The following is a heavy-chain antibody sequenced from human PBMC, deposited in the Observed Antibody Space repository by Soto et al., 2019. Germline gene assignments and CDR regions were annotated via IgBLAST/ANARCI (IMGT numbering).Heavy chain of an antibody. Sequence: ASAKVSWKASGYTFTSYAMHWVRQAPGQRLEWMGWINAGNGNTKYSQKFQGRVTITRDTSASTAYMELSSLRSEDTAVYYCAVVPFRVGATIFDYWGQGTLVTVSS. D-gene: IGHD1-26*01. CDR3: AVVPFRVGATIFDY. J-gene: IGHJ4*02. CDR2: INAGNGNT. CDR1: GYTFTSYA. V-gene: IGHV1-3*01.